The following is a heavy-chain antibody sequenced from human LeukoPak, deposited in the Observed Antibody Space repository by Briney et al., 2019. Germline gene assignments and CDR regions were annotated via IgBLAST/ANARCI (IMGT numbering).Heavy chain of an antibody. J-gene: IGHJ4*02. CDR3: ARSSSSSYYRQFDY. CDR1: GFIFSGFG. Sequence: PGGSLRLSCAASGFIFSGFGMHWVRQAPGKGGEGVSYISSSGSTIYYADSVKCRFTISRNNAKNSLYLQMNSLRAEDTAVYYCARSSSSSYYRQFDYWGQGTLVTVSS. V-gene: IGHV3-48*04. D-gene: IGHD3-22*01. CDR2: ISSSGSTI.